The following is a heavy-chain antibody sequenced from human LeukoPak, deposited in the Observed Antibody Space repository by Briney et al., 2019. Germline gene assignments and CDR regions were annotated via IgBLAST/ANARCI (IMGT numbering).Heavy chain of an antibody. Sequence: PGGSLRLSCAACGFTFSTYAMTWVRQAPGKGLEWVSSISGDGGYTYYADFVKGRFTISRDNSNNTLYLPMNSLRAEDTAVYYCAKGLDGSGSYSPLDYWGQGTLVTVSS. V-gene: IGHV3-23*01. CDR3: AKGLDGSGSYSPLDY. J-gene: IGHJ4*02. D-gene: IGHD3-10*01. CDR2: ISGDGGYT. CDR1: GFTFSTYA.